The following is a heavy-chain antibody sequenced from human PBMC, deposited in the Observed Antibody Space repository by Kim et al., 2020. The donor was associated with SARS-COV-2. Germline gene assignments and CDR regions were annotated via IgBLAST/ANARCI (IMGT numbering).Heavy chain of an antibody. CDR2: ISSSGSVV. Sequence: GGSLRLSCTATGFTFGNHEMNWFRQAPGRGLEWVAHISSSGSVVDYADTVKGRFTISRDTAKNSVYLQMTSLRVDDTAVYYCARDRQAGVMIPDVFDLWG. CDR1: GFTFGNHE. D-gene: IGHD3-22*01. CDR3: ARDRQAGVMIPDVFDL. V-gene: IGHV3-48*03. J-gene: IGHJ2*01.